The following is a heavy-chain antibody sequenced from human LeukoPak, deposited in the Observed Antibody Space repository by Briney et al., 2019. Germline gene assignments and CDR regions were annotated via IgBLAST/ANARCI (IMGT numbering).Heavy chain of an antibody. J-gene: IGHJ6*04. CDR3: ARSLYDIVTGPYGMDV. V-gene: IGHV3-33*01. CDR2: IWYDGSNK. D-gene: IGHD3-9*01. Sequence: GGSLRLSCAASGFTFSSYGMHWVRQAPGKGLEWVAVIWYDGSNKYYADSVKGRFTISRDNSKNTMYLQMNSLRAEDTAVYYCARSLYDIVTGPYGMDVWGKGTTVTVSS. CDR1: GFTFSSYG.